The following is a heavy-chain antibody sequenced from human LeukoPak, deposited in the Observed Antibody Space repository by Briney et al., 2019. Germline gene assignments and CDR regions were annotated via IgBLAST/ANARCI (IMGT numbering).Heavy chain of an antibody. D-gene: IGHD6-13*01. J-gene: IGHJ4*02. CDR1: GFTFSSYA. CDR2: LSGSGLSK. V-gene: IGHV3-23*01. CDR3: AKGISPSSSWTFDY. Sequence: PGGSLRVSCAASGFTFSSYAMNWVRQAPGKGLQWVSALSGSGLSKYYADSVKGRFTISRDNSKNTLYLRMNSLRAEDTAIYYCAKGISPSSSWTFDYWGQGTLVTVSS.